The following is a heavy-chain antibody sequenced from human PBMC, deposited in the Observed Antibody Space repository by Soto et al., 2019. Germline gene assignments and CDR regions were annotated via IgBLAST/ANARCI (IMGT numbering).Heavy chain of an antibody. Sequence: SETLSLTXTVSGGSISSSSYYWGWIRQPPGKGLEWIGSIYYSGSTYYNPSLKSRVTISVDTSKNQFPLKLSSVTAADTAVYYCAANIAAAGTRRYGMDVWGQGTTVTVSS. V-gene: IGHV4-39*01. J-gene: IGHJ6*02. CDR3: AANIAAAGTRRYGMDV. CDR1: GGSISSSSYY. CDR2: IYYSGST. D-gene: IGHD6-13*01.